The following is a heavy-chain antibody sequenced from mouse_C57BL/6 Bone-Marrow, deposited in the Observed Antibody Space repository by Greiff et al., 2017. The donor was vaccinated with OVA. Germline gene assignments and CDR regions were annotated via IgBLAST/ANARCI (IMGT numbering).Heavy chain of an antibody. V-gene: IGHV1-18*01. J-gene: IGHJ4*01. CDR1: GYTFTDYN. CDR2: INPNNGGT. CDR3: ARRDSNRNYYAMDY. Sequence: EVQLQQSGPELVKPGASVKIPCKASGYTFTDYNMDWVKQSHGKSLEWIGDINPNNGGTIYNQKFKGKATLTVDKSSSTAYMELRSLTSEDTAVYYCARRDSNRNYYAMDYWGQGTSATVSS. D-gene: IGHD2-5*01.